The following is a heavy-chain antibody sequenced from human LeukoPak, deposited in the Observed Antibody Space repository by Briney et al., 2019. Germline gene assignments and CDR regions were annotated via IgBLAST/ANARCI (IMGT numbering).Heavy chain of an antibody. V-gene: IGHV3-23*01. D-gene: IGHD3-22*01. CDR1: VFTFSSYA. CDR2: ISGSGGST. Sequence: QSGGSLRLSCAYSVFTFSSYAMSWVRQAPGKGLEWVSAISGSGGSTYYADSVKGRFTISRDNSKNTLYLQMNSLRAEDTAVYYCAKVGADYDSSGYYDDAFDIWGQGTMVTVSS. CDR3: AKVGADYDSSGYYDDAFDI. J-gene: IGHJ3*02.